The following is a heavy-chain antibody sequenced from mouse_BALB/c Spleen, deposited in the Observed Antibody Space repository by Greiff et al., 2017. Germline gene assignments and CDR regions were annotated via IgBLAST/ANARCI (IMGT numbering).Heavy chain of an antibody. V-gene: IGHV5-12-2*01. D-gene: IGHD2-4*01. CDR1: GFTFSSYT. J-gene: IGHJ3*01. CDR2: ISNGGGST. CDR3: ARHRDYDAWFAY. Sequence: DVHLVESGGGLVQPGGSLKLSCAASGFTFSSYTMSWVRQTPEKRLEWVAYISNGGGSTYYPDTVKGRFTISRDNAKNTLYLQMSSLKSEDTAMYYCARHRDYDAWFAYWGQGTLVTVSA.